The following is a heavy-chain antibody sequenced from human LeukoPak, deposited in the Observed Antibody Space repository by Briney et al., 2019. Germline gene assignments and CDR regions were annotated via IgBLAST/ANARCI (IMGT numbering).Heavy chain of an antibody. V-gene: IGHV3-30-3*01. J-gene: IGHJ4*02. CDR2: ISYDGSDK. D-gene: IGHD2-2*01. CDR1: GFTFSSYA. Sequence: GGSLRLSCAASGFTFSSYAMHWVRQAPGKGLEWVAVISYDGSDKYYADSVKGRFTISRDNSKNTPYLQMNSLRAEDTAVYYCARDWVVVVPAAIQSDYWGQGTLVTVSS. CDR3: ARDWVVVVPAAIQSDY.